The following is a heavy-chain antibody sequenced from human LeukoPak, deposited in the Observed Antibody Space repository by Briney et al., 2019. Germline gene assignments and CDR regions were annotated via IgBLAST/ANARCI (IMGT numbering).Heavy chain of an antibody. CDR1: DVSTSNYY. CDR3: ARESRVLIGDGYYLDS. J-gene: IGHJ4*02. Sequence: SETLSLTCTVSDVSTSNYYWTWIRQPAGKGLEWIGRLYIGRETDYNPSLKSRVTMSVDTSNSQFSLRLTSVTAADTATYYCARESRVLIGDGYYLDSWGPGTLITVSS. CDR2: LYIGRET. V-gene: IGHV4-4*07. D-gene: IGHD3-3*01.